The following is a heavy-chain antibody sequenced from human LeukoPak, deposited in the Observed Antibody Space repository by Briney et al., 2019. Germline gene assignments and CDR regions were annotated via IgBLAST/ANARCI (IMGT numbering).Heavy chain of an antibody. Sequence: SVKVSCKASGGTFSSYAISWVRQAPGQGLEWMGGIIPIFGTANHAQKFQGRVTITTDESTSTAYMELSSLRSEDTAVYYCARGREGTGYYFDYWGQGTLVTVSS. CDR3: ARGREGTGYYFDY. CDR1: GGTFSSYA. CDR2: IIPIFGTA. J-gene: IGHJ4*02. V-gene: IGHV1-69*05. D-gene: IGHD2-2*01.